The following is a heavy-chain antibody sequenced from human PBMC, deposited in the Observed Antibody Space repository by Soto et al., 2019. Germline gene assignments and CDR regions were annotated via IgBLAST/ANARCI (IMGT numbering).Heavy chain of an antibody. CDR1: GFTFSSYA. V-gene: IGHV3-23*01. D-gene: IGHD2-15*01. CDR3: AKGTVVVAATHVWTSYFDY. CDR2: ISGSGGST. Sequence: GGSLRLSCAASGFTFSSYAMSWVRQAPGKGLEWVSAISGSGGSTYYADSVKGRFTISRENSKNTLYLQMNSLRAEDTAVYYCAKGTVVVAATHVWTSYFDYWGQGTLVTVSS. J-gene: IGHJ4*02.